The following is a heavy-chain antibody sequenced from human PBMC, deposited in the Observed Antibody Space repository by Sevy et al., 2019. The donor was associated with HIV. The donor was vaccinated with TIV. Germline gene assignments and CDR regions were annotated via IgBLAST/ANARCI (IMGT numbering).Heavy chain of an antibody. J-gene: IGHJ4*02. Sequence: SETLSLTCPVSGYSITSGYLWSWIRQPPGKGLEWIGSVYHSGSTYYNPSLNSRVIISVDTSRNQFSLKLNSVTAADTAVYYCARHSHGSGTYYVPFDSWGQGTLVTVSS. CDR1: GYSITSGYL. CDR2: VYHSGST. V-gene: IGHV4-38-2*01. CDR3: ARHSHGSGTYYVPFDS. D-gene: IGHD3-10*01.